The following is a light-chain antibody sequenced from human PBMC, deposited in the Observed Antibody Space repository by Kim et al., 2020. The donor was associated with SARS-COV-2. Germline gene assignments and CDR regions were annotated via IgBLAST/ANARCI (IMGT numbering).Light chain of an antibody. J-gene: IGKJ4*01. CDR1: QCIGNY. Sequence: SSRGDRVAITCRASQCIGNYLAWFQQKPGEAPKSLIYDASSLQSWVPSKFSGSGSGRDFTLTICSLQPEDCATYYCQQCDLYPLTFGGGTKVDIK. CDR2: DAS. V-gene: IGKV1-16*02. CDR3: QQCDLYPLT.